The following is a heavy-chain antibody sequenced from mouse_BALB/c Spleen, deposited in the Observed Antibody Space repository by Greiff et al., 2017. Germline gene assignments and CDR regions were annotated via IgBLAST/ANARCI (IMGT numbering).Heavy chain of an antibody. Sequence: EVMLVESGGGLVKPGGSLKLSCAASGFTFSSYAMSWVRQTPEKRLEWVATISSGGSYTYYPDSVKGRFTISRDNAKNTLYLQMSSLRSEDTAMYYCARQGGSHAMDYWGQGTSVTVSS. D-gene: IGHD1-1*01. V-gene: IGHV5-9-3*01. J-gene: IGHJ4*01. CDR2: ISSGGSYT. CDR1: GFTFSSYA. CDR3: ARQGGSHAMDY.